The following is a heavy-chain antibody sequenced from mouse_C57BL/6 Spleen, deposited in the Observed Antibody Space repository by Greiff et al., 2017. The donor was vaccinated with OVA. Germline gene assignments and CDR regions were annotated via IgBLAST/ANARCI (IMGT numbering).Heavy chain of an antibody. J-gene: IGHJ3*01. CDR3: ARNSYDYARFAY. V-gene: IGHV2-9-1*01. Sequence: VQRVESGPGLVAPSRSLYITCTVSGFSLTSYAISWVRPPPGKGLEWLGVIWTGGGTNYNSDLKSRRSISKDNSKSQGVLKMNSLQTDDTARYYCARNSYDYARFAYWGQGTLVTVSA. CDR1: GFSLTSYA. D-gene: IGHD2-4*01. CDR2: IWTGGGT.